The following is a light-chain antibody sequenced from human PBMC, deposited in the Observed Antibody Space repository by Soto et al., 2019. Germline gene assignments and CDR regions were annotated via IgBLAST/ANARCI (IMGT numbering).Light chain of an antibody. CDR3: SSYTSSSTLDVV. Sequence: QSVLTQPASVSGSPGQSITISCTGTSSDVGGYNYVSWYQQHPGKAPKLMIYDVSNRPSGVSNRFSGSKSGNTASLTISGLQGEDEADYYCSSYTSSSTLDVVFGGGTKLTVL. CDR2: DVS. V-gene: IGLV2-14*01. CDR1: SSDVGGYNY. J-gene: IGLJ2*01.